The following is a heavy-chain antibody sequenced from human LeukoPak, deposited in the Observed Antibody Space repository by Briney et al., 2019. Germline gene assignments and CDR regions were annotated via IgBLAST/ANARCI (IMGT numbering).Heavy chain of an antibody. V-gene: IGHV3-21*01. J-gene: IGHJ6*03. Sequence: GGSLRLSCAASGFTFSSYSMNWVRQAPGKGLEWVSSISSSSCYIYYADSVKGRFTISRDNAKNSLYLQMNSLRAEDTAVYYCARDPHLHDFWSGYYFGDYYYYMDVWGKGTTVTVSS. D-gene: IGHD3-3*01. CDR1: GFTFSSYS. CDR3: ARDPHLHDFWSGYYFGDYYYYMDV. CDR2: ISSSSCYI.